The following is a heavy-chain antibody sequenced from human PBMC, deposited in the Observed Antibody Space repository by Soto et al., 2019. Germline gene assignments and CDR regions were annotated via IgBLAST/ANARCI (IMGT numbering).Heavy chain of an antibody. J-gene: IGHJ4*02. Sequence: SETLSLTCAVYGGSFSGYYWSWIRQPPGKGLEWIGEINHSGSTNYNPSLKSRVTISVDTPNNQFSLKLSSVTAADTAVYYCASSPSHGYDSSGYYYFDYWGQGTLVTVSS. CDR1: GGSFSGYY. D-gene: IGHD3-22*01. V-gene: IGHV4-34*01. CDR2: INHSGST. CDR3: ASSPSHGYDSSGYYYFDY.